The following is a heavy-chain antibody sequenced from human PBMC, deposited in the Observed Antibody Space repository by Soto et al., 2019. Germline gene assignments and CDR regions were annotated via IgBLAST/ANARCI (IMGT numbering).Heavy chain of an antibody. D-gene: IGHD4-17*01. CDR3: ARGRYGDY. CDR1: GYAFTTYG. J-gene: IGHJ4*02. CDR2: ISAHNGNT. V-gene: IGHV1-18*01. Sequence: QVHLVQSGAEVKKPGASVKVSCKGSGYAFTTYGITWVRQAPGQGLEWMGWISAHNGNTNYAQKLQGRVTVTRDTSTSTAYMELTSRRSDDTAVSSCARGRYGDYWGQGALVTVSS.